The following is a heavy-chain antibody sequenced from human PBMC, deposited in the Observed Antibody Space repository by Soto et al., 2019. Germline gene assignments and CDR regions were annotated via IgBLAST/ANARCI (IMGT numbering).Heavy chain of an antibody. J-gene: IGHJ4*02. V-gene: IGHV3-48*02. Sequence: GWSLRLACAASGFTFGSYIMNWVRQAPGKGQEGISYISSSSGVIYYADSVKGRFTITRDNARNSPYLQMNRLREDDTAVYYYARETYFYYWGRRTQVPVSS. CDR2: ISSSSGVI. CDR1: GFTFGSYI. CDR3: ARETYFYY.